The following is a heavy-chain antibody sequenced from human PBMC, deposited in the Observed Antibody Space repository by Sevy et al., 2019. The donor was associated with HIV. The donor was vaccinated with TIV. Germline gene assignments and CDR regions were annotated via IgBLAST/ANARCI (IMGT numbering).Heavy chain of an antibody. CDR3: AKYSQGLGDYVWVSYPYNWFDP. J-gene: IGHJ5*02. CDR1: GFTFSSYA. V-gene: IGHV3-23*01. Sequence: GGSLRLSCAASGFTFSSYAMSWVRQAPGKGLEWVSAISGSGGSTYYADSVKGRFTISRDNSKNTLYLQMNSLRAEDRAVYYGAKYSQGLGDYVWVSYPYNWFDPWGQGTLVTVSS. D-gene: IGHD3-16*01. CDR2: ISGSGGST.